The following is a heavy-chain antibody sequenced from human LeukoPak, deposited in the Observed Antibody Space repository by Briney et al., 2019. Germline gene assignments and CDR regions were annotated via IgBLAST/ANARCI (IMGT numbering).Heavy chain of an antibody. Sequence: GGSLRLSCAASGFTFSSYAMRWVRQAPGKGREWGSAISCSGGSTYYADSVKGRFTISRDNSKNTLYLQMNSLRAEDRAVYYCAKEGTQLWPYYFDYWGQGTLVTVSS. V-gene: IGHV3-23*01. CDR3: AKEGTQLWPYYFDY. CDR1: GFTFSSYA. D-gene: IGHD5-18*01. J-gene: IGHJ4*02. CDR2: ISCSGGST.